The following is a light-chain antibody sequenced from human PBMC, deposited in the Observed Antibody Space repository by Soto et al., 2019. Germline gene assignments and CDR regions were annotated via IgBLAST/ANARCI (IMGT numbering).Light chain of an antibody. V-gene: IGLV2-14*01. Sequence: QSALTQPASVSGSPGQSITISCTGTSSDVGTYNYVSWYQQFPGKAPKLIIYEVTHRPSGVSNRFSASKSDNTASLTISGLQAEDEADDYCSSFSNSSTLILFGGGTKLTVL. J-gene: IGLJ2*01. CDR3: SSFSNSSTLIL. CDR1: SSDVGTYNY. CDR2: EVT.